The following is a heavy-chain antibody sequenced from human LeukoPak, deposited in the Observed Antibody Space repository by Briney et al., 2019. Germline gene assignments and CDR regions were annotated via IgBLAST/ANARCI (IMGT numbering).Heavy chain of an antibody. CDR1: GYSISSGYY. V-gene: IGHV4-38-2*02. J-gene: IGHJ5*02. CDR3: ARRTTVTTSRGWFDP. Sequence: PSETLSLTCTVSGYSISSGYYWGWIRQPPGKGLEWIGSIYHSGSTYYNPSLKSRVTISVDTSKNQFSLKLSSVTAADTAVYYCARRTTVTTSRGWFDPWGQGTLVTVSS. D-gene: IGHD4-17*01. CDR2: IYHSGST.